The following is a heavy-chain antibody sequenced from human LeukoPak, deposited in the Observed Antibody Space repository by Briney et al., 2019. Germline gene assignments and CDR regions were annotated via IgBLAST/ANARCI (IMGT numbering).Heavy chain of an antibody. D-gene: IGHD1-1*01. V-gene: IGHV3-23*01. CDR2: ISGSGGSA. CDR1: GFAFSNYA. Sequence: QPGGSLRLSCAASGFAFSNYAVSWVRQAPGRGLEWVSAISGSGGSASYADSVKGRFTISRDYSKNTLYLQMSSLRAEDTAVYYCAKGPASAWYKYYFDCWGQGTLVTVSS. J-gene: IGHJ4*02. CDR3: AKGPASAWYKYYFDC.